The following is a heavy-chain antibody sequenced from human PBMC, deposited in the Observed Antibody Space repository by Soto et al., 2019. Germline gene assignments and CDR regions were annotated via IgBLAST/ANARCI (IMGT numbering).Heavy chain of an antibody. V-gene: IGHV2-5*02. Sequence: SGPTLVNPTQTLTLTCTFTGFSLSTSEVGVGWIRQPPGKALEWLALIYWDDDKRYSPSLKSRLTINKDTSKSQVVLTMTNMDPVDTATYYCAHRRSQGLTGPWNFGYFDYWGQGTLVTVSS. J-gene: IGHJ4*02. D-gene: IGHD3-9*01. CDR2: IYWDDDK. CDR1: GFSLSTSEVG. CDR3: AHRRSQGLTGPWNFGYFDY.